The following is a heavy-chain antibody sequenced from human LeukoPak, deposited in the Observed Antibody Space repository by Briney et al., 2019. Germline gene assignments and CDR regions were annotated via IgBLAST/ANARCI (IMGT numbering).Heavy chain of an antibody. CDR3: ARGATFRGTYYMDV. CDR1: GGPIGTHY. V-gene: IGHV4-59*11. CDR2: NDYSGST. Sequence: PSETLSLTCIVSGGPIGTHYWSWSRQPPGKGLEWIGYNDYSGSTNYNPSLKSRVTISVDTSKNQFSLKLNSVTAADTAVYYCARGATFRGTYYMDVWGKGTTVTVSS. J-gene: IGHJ6*03. D-gene: IGHD3-10*01.